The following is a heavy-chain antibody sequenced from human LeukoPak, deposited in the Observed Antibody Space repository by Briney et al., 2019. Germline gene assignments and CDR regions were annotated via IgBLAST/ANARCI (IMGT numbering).Heavy chain of an antibody. CDR1: GFTFSNCW. V-gene: IGHV3-7*03. D-gene: IGHD1-7*01. Sequence: GGSLRLSCAASGFTFSNCWMTWVRQAPGKGLEWVANIKKDGSEKYYMDSVKGRFTISRDNAKSSSYLQMSSLRAEDTAVYYCAKDERNWNYNLASQTYDWGQGTLVTVSS. CDR2: IKKDGSEK. J-gene: IGHJ4*02. CDR3: AKDERNWNYNLASQTYD.